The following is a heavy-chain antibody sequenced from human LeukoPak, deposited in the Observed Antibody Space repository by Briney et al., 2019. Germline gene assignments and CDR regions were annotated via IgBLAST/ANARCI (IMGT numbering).Heavy chain of an antibody. CDR2: IATGGDT. CDR3: ARARHSAGYSSTWWDY. J-gene: IGHJ4*02. V-gene: IGHV3-13*01. CDR1: GFTFSSYD. D-gene: IGHD6-13*01. Sequence: GGSLRLSCAVSGFTFSSYDMHWVRQAPGKGLEWVSRIATGGDTYYPGSVKGRFTISRENAKNSLYLQMNSLRAGDTAIYYCARARHSAGYSSTWWDYWGQGTLVTVSS.